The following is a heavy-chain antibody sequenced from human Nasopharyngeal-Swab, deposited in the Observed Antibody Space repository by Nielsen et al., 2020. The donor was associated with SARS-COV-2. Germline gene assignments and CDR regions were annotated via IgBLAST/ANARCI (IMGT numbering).Heavy chain of an antibody. CDR1: GYTFINYG. V-gene: IGHV1-18*01. Sequence: ASVKVSCKASGYTFINYGISWVRQAAGQGLEWMGWISAYNGNTNYAQKLQGGVTMTTDTSTSTAYMELRSLRSDDTAVYYFARDVTTVTTPYFDYWGQGTLVTVSS. J-gene: IGHJ4*02. CDR3: ARDVTTVTTPYFDY. D-gene: IGHD4-17*01. CDR2: ISAYNGNT.